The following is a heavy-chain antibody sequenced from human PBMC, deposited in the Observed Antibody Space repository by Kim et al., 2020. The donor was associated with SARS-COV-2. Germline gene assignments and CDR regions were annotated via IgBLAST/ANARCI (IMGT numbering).Heavy chain of an antibody. D-gene: IGHD6-13*01. CDR2: IYYSGST. J-gene: IGHJ4*02. Sequence: SETLSLTCTVSGGSISSSSYYWGWIRQPPGKGLEWIGSIYYSGSTYYNPSLKSRVTISVDPSKTQFSLKLSTVTAADTVVYYFATQGRAAGNGIDYWDQG. CDR1: GGSISSSSYY. V-gene: IGHV4-39*01. CDR3: ATQGRAAGNGIDY.